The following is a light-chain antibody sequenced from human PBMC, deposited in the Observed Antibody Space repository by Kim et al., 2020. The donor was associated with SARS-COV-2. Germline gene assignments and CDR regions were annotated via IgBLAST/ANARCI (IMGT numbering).Light chain of an antibody. V-gene: IGKV1-5*03. J-gene: IGKJ1*01. Sequence: ASVADTVSISCRASQSIDSWLAWYQQKPGIAPQLLIYNPSTLESGVPSRFSGSGSGTEFTLPINSLQPDDFATYSCQPYENFSWTFGQGTKVDIK. CDR2: NPS. CDR3: QPYENFSWT. CDR1: QSIDSW.